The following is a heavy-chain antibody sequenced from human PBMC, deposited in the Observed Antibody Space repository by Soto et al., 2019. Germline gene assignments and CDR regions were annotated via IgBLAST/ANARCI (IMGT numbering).Heavy chain of an antibody. CDR2: IYYSGST. Sequence: PSETLSLTCTVSGGSVSSGSYYWSWIRQPPGKGLEWIGYIYYSGSTNYNPSLKSRVTISVDTSKNQFSLKLSSVTAADTAVYYCARDAGAAAGYYYYGMDVWGQGTTVTVSS. J-gene: IGHJ6*02. CDR1: GGSVSSGSYY. V-gene: IGHV4-61*01. CDR3: ARDAGAAAGYYYYGMDV. D-gene: IGHD6-13*01.